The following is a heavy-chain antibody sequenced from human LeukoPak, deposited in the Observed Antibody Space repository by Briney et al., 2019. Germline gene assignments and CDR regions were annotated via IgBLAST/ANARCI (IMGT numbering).Heavy chain of an antibody. V-gene: IGHV1-2*02. CDR2: INPNSGGT. J-gene: IGHJ5*02. D-gene: IGHD1-26*01. CDR3: ASLVGATESDP. Sequence: ASVKVSCKASGYTFTDYYVHWVRQAPGEGLEWMGWINPNSGGTNYAQDFQGRLTMTRDTSINTAYMELSRLKYADTAVYYCASLVGATESDPWGQGTLVTVSS. CDR1: GYTFTDYY.